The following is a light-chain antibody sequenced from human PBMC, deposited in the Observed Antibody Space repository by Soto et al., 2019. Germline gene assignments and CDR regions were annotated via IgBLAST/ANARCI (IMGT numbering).Light chain of an antibody. CDR1: QGISRY. J-gene: IGKJ1*01. Sequence: IQLTQSPSSLSASVGDSVTITCRASQGISRYLAWYQQKPGRAPKLLISAASTLQSGVPSRFSGSGSGTDFTLTISSLQPEDFGTYFCLQDHTWPWTLGQGSRVAI. V-gene: IGKV1-9*01. CDR2: AAS. CDR3: LQDHTWPWT.